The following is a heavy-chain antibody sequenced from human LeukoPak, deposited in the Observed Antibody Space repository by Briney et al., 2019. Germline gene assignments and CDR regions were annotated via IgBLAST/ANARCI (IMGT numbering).Heavy chain of an antibody. CDR2: ISSSGFST. Sequence: GGSLRLFCAASGFNFSDYYMSWIRQAPGKGLEWVSYISSSGFSTYYAGSVKGRFTISRDNARNPLYLQMNSLAPEDTALYYCARGKRRLDYWGQGTLVSVSS. CDR1: GFNFSDYY. CDR3: ARGKRRLDY. V-gene: IGHV3-11*01. J-gene: IGHJ4*02.